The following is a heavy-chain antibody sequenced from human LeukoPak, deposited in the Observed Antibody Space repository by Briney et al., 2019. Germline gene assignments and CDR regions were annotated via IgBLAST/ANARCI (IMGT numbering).Heavy chain of an antibody. V-gene: IGHV3-30*02. CDR1: GFTFSSYG. CDR3: AKGYDSSGFTSGLMDV. D-gene: IGHD3-22*01. J-gene: IGHJ6*03. Sequence: GGSLRLSCAASGFTFSSYGMHWVRQAPGKGLEWVAFIRYDGSNKYYADSVKGRFTISRDNSKNTLYLQMNSLRAEDTAVYYCAKGYDSSGFTSGLMDVWGKGTTVTISS. CDR2: IRYDGSNK.